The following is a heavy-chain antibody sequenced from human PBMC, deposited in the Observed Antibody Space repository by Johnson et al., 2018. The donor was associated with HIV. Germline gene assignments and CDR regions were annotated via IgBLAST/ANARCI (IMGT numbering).Heavy chain of an antibody. J-gene: IGHJ3*02. CDR3: AKGPLYDCLSGEAFDI. CDR2: LNWNGATR. V-gene: IGHV3-20*04. Sequence: VQLVESGGGVVRPGGSLRLSCAGSGFTFDDYGMSWVRQAPGKGLEWVSGLNWNGATRGYADSVMGRFTISRDNAKNSLYLQMNSLRAEDTAVYYCAKGPLYDCLSGEAFDILGQGTMFTVSS. D-gene: IGHD3-3*01. CDR1: GFTFDDYG.